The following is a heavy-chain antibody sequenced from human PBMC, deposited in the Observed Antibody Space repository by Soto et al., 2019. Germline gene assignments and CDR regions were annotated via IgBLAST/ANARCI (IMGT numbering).Heavy chain of an antibody. V-gene: IGHV1-24*01. CDR2: FDPEDGET. CDR3: ATSRYCSGGSCYGSFHI. D-gene: IGHD2-15*01. CDR1: GYTLTELS. Sequence: ASVKVSCKVSGYTLTELSMHWVRQAPGKGLEWMGGFDPEDGETIYAQKFQGRVTMTEDTSTDTAYMELSSLRSEDTAVYYCATSRYCSGGSCYGSFHIWRHGPTVTVSS. J-gene: IGHJ3*02.